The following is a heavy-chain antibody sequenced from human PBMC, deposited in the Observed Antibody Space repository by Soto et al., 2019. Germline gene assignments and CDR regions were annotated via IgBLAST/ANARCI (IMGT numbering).Heavy chain of an antibody. CDR3: ARVRDYYGSGSYYNSNYYGMDV. Sequence: GGSLRLSCAASGFTFSSYWMHWVRQAPGKGLVWVSRINSDGSSTSYADSVKGRFTISRDNAKNTLYLQMNSLRAEDTAVYYCARVRDYYGSGSYYNSNYYGMDVWGQGTTVTVSS. J-gene: IGHJ6*02. D-gene: IGHD3-10*01. V-gene: IGHV3-74*01. CDR1: GFTFSSYW. CDR2: INSDGSST.